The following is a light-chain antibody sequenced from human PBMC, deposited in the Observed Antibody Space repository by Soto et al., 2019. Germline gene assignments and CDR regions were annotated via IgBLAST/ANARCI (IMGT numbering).Light chain of an antibody. CDR1: QSVSSSY. CDR2: GAS. Sequence: EIVLTQSPGTLSLSPGERATLSCRASQSVSSSYLAGYQQKPGQAPRLLIYGASSRATGIPDRFSGSGSGTDFTLTISRLEPEDVAVYYCQQYCSSLLTFGGGTKVEIK. V-gene: IGKV3-20*01. CDR3: QQYCSSLLT. J-gene: IGKJ4*01.